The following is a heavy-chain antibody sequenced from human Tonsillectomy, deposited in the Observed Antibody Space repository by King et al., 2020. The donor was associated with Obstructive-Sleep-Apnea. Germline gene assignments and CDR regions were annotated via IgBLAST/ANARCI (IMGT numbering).Heavy chain of an antibody. CDR2: IAYDGINK. Sequence: QVQLVESGGGVVQPGRSLRLSCAASGFTFSSYGMHWVRQAPGKGLEWVAVIAYDGINKYYADSVKGRFTVSRDNSKNTLYLQMNSLRVEDTAVYYCAKDVLGARYCRGDSCYADYWGQGTLVTVSS. CDR1: GFTFSSYG. V-gene: IGHV3-30*18. CDR3: AKDVLGARYCRGDSCYADY. D-gene: IGHD2-15*01. J-gene: IGHJ4*02.